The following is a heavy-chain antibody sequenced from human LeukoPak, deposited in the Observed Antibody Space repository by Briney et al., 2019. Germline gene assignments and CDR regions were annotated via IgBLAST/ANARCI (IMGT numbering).Heavy chain of an antibody. CDR2: IYYSGST. D-gene: IGHD2-15*01. CDR1: GVSISRGGYY. Sequence: SQTLSLTCTVSGVSISRGGYYWIWIRQHPGKGLEGSGCIYYSGSTYYNPSLKIRVTISVDMAKNQFSLKLSSVTAADTAVYYCASALEFGIVVVVAATDTGYWFDPWGQGTLVTVSS. CDR3: ASALEFGIVVVVAATDTGYWFDP. V-gene: IGHV4-31*03. J-gene: IGHJ5*02.